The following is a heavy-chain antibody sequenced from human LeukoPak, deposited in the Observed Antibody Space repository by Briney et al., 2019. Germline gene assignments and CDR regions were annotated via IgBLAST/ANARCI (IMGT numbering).Heavy chain of an antibody. CDR3: ARGVPGDY. D-gene: IGHD1-1*01. CDR1: GFTLSSYA. CDR2: ISYDGSNK. V-gene: IGHV3-30-3*01. Sequence: PGGSLRLSCAASGFTLSSYAMHWVRQAPGKGLEWVAVISYDGSNKNYADSVKGRFTISRVNAKNSLYLRVNSLRDEDTAVYYCARGVPGDYWGQGTLVTVSS. J-gene: IGHJ4*02.